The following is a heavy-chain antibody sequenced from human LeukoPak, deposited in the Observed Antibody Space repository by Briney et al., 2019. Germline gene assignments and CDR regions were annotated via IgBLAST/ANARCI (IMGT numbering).Heavy chain of an antibody. CDR1: GFAFSSYW. V-gene: IGHV3-74*03. J-gene: IGHJ4*02. CDR2: INGDGSYT. D-gene: IGHD3-22*01. CDR3: ARDKSEYDSSGRGDY. Sequence: PGGSLRLSCAASGFAFSSYWMHRVRQVPGKGLVWLSRINGDGSYTKYADSVKGRFTISRDNAQNTLFLQMNSLSAEDTAVYFCARDKSEYDSSGRGDYWGQGTLVTVSS.